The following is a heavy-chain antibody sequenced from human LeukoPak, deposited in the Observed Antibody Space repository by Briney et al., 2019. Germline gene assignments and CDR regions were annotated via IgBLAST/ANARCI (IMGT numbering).Heavy chain of an antibody. CDR3: ARGGRRDGYNFAYYYGMDV. CDR2: INPNSGGT. J-gene: IGHJ6*02. Sequence: GASVKVSCKASGYTFTGYYMHWVRQAPGQGLEWMGWINPNSGGTNYAQKFQGWVTMTRDTSISTAYMELSRLRSDDTAVYYCARGGRRDGYNFAYYYGMDVWGQGTTVTVSS. V-gene: IGHV1-2*04. D-gene: IGHD5-24*01. CDR1: GYTFTGYY.